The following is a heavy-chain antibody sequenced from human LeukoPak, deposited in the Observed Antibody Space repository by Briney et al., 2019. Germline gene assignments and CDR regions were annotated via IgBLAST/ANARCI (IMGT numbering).Heavy chain of an antibody. J-gene: IGHJ3*02. Sequence: ASVKVSCKASGYTFTTYAMNWVRQAPGQGLEWMGWVNPDSGATNYAHAQSFQGRVTMTRDTSITTAYLELYSLRSDDTAVYYCARAGSRMFALDIWGQGTMVIVSS. CDR2: VNPDSGAT. CDR1: GYTFTTYA. D-gene: IGHD5/OR15-5a*01. CDR3: ARAGSRMFALDI. V-gene: IGHV1-2*02.